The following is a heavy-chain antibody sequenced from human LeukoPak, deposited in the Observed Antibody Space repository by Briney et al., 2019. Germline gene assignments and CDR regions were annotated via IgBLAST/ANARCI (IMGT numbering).Heavy chain of an antibody. J-gene: IGHJ4*02. D-gene: IGHD5-18*01. CDR1: GFTFSTFA. Sequence: GGSLRLSCAASGFTFSTFAMIWVRQPPGKGLEWVSSIFPSGGEIHYADSVKGRFTISRDNSKNTLYLQMNSLRAEDTAVYYCAKGLRIQLWTPLLYWGQGTLVTVSS. V-gene: IGHV3-23*01. CDR3: AKGLRIQLWTPLLY. CDR2: IFPSGGEI.